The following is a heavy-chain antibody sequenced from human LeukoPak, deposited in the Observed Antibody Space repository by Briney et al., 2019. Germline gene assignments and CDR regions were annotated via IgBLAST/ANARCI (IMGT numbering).Heavy chain of an antibody. J-gene: IGHJ4*02. V-gene: IGHV3-23*01. Sequence: PGGSLRLSCAASGFTFSGSAMSWVRQSPGNGLEWVSSISGLGGSTYYADSVKGRFTVSRDNSKNTLYLQLNSLRPEDTAVYYCVEGPDSGHFDYWGQGTLVTVSS. CDR3: VEGPDSGHFDY. CDR2: ISGLGGST. CDR1: GFTFSGSA. D-gene: IGHD6-25*01.